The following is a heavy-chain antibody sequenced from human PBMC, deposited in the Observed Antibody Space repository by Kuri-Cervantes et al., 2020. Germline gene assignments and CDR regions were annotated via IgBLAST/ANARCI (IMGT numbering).Heavy chain of an antibody. CDR3: ARDSSSYYYYGMDV. Sequence: GSLRLSCTVSGGSVSSGSYYWSWIRQPPGKGLEWIGYIYYSGSTNYNPSLKSRVTISVDTSKNQFSLKLSSVTAADTAVYYCARDSSSYYYYGMDVWGQGTTVTDSS. V-gene: IGHV4-61*01. J-gene: IGHJ6*02. CDR2: IYYSGST. CDR1: GGSVSSGSYY. D-gene: IGHD6-6*01.